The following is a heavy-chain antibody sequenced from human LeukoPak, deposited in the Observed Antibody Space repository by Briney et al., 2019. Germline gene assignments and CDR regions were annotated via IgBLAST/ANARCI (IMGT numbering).Heavy chain of an antibody. CDR3: ARGRDMVRGVIPHYFDY. V-gene: IGHV4-59*01. D-gene: IGHD3-10*01. CDR2: IYYSGST. CDR1: GGSISSYY. Sequence: PSETLSLTCTVSGGSISSYYWSWIRQPPGKGLEWIGYIYYSGSTNYNPSLKSRVTISVDTSKNQFSLKLSSVTAADTAVYYRARGRDMVRGVIPHYFDYWGQGTLVTVSS. J-gene: IGHJ4*02.